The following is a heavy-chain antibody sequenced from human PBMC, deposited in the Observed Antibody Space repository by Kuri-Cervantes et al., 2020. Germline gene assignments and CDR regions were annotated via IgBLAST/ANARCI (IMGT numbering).Heavy chain of an antibody. D-gene: IGHD3-10*01. CDR2: IYHSGST. CDR1: GGSFSGYY. V-gene: IGHV4-38-2*01. CDR3: AGEVTNRGY. Sequence: PCAVYGGSFSGYYWGCFRQPPGKGLEWIGSIYHSGSTYYNPSLKSRVTISVDTSKNQFSLKLSSVTAADTAVYYCAGEVTNRGYWGQGTLVTVSS. J-gene: IGHJ4*02.